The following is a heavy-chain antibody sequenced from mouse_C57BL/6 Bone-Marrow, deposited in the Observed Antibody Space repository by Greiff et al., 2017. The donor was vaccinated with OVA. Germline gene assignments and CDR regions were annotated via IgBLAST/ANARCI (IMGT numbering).Heavy chain of an antibody. Sequence: VMLVESGPGLVQPSQSLSITCTVSGFSLTSYGVHWVRQSPGKGLEWLGVIWSGGSTDYNAAFMSRLSITKDNSKSQVFFKMNRLQADDAAIYYCAKNSSFYYYGSSYWGQGTTLTVSS. CDR1: GFSLTSYG. D-gene: IGHD1-1*01. V-gene: IGHV2-5*01. CDR3: AKNSSFYYYGSSY. J-gene: IGHJ2*01. CDR2: IWSGGST.